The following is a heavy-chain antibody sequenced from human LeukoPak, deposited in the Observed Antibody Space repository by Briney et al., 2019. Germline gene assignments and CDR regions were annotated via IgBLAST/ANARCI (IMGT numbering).Heavy chain of an antibody. Sequence: SQTLSLTCAISGDSVSSNTAAWNWIRQSPSRGLEWLGRTYYRSKWYNDYAVSVRSRITINPDTSKNQFSLQLNSVTPEDTAVYYCARDSWIQLWLNCYGLDVWGQGTTVTVSS. D-gene: IGHD5-18*01. J-gene: IGHJ6*02. CDR3: ARDSWIQLWLNCYGLDV. CDR2: TYYRSKWYN. CDR1: GDSVSSNTAA. V-gene: IGHV6-1*01.